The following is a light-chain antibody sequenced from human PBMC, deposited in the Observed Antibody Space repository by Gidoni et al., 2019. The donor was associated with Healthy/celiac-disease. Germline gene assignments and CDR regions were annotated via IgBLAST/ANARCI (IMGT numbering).Light chain of an antibody. J-gene: IGKJ4*01. Sequence: EIVLTPSPATLSLSPGERATLSCRASQSVSSYLAWYQQKPGQAPRLLIYDASNRATGIPARFSGSGSGTDFTLTISSLETEDFAVYYCQQRSNWRTFGGGTKVEIK. V-gene: IGKV3-11*01. CDR3: QQRSNWRT. CDR1: QSVSSY. CDR2: DAS.